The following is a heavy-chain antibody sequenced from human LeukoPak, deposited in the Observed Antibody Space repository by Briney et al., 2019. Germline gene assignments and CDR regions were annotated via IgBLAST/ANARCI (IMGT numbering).Heavy chain of an antibody. CDR3: ATNYYDSSGYQYYCYYGMDV. Sequence: ASVKVSCKASGYTFTSYDINWVRQATGQGLEWMGWMNPNSGNTGYAQKFQGRVTMTRNTSISTAYMELSSLRSEDTAVYYCATNYYDSSGYQYYCYYGMDVWGQGTTVTVSS. J-gene: IGHJ6*02. D-gene: IGHD3-22*01. CDR2: MNPNSGNT. CDR1: GYTFTSYD. V-gene: IGHV1-8*01.